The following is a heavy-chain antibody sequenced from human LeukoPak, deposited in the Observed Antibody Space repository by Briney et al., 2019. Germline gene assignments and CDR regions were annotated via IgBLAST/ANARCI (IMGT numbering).Heavy chain of an antibody. V-gene: IGHV4-34*01. D-gene: IGHD3-3*01. CDR1: GGSFSGYY. CDR2: INHSGST. CDR3: ARDNPTYYDFWSGYYLDY. J-gene: IGHJ4*02. Sequence: SETLSLTCAVYGGSFSGYYWSWIRQPPGKGLEWIGEINHSGSTKYNPSLKSRVTISVDTSKNQFSLKLSSVTAADTAVYYCARDNPTYYDFWSGYYLDYWGQGTLVTVSS.